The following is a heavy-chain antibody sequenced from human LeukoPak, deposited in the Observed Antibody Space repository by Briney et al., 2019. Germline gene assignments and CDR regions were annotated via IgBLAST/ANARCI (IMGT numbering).Heavy chain of an antibody. CDR2: INPNSGGT. CDR3: ARGEEWLANYFDY. CDR1: GYTFTGYY. D-gene: IGHD6-19*01. V-gene: IGHV1-2*04. Sequence: ASVKVSCKASGYTFTGYYMHWVRQAPGQGLEWMGWINPNSGGTNYAQKFQGWVTMTRDTSISTAYMELSRLRSDDTAVYYCARGEEWLANYFDYWGQGTLVTVSS. J-gene: IGHJ4*02.